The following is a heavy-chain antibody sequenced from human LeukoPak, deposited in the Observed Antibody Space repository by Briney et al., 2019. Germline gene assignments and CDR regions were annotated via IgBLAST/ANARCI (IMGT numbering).Heavy chain of an antibody. J-gene: IGHJ4*02. D-gene: IGHD3-3*01. CDR1: GFIFSSYW. Sequence: GGSLRLSCAASGFIFSSYWMSWVRQTPGKGLEWVANIKQDGSEKYYVDSVKGRFTISRDNAKNSLSLQMNSLRAEDTAVYYCARVSGTHYYFDYWGQGTLVTVSS. CDR2: IKQDGSEK. V-gene: IGHV3-7*01. CDR3: ARVSGTHYYFDY.